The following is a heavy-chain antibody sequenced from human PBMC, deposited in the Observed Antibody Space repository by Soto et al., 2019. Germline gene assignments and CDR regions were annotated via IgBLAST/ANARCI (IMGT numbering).Heavy chain of an antibody. J-gene: IGHJ6*02. CDR3: ARGLHSYCYGWGSYPAGIYV. D-gene: IGHD3-10*01. CDR1: GGSICSGVHS. V-gene: IGHV4-30-4*01. CDR2: IYFSGSS. Sequence: TLSLTCTVPGGSICSGVHSCSWILQPPGKAPPWIGYIYFSGSSSYNPTLKSRVTISVDTSKNQFSLKLSSVTAAVTAVYHCARGLHSYCYGWGSYPAGIYVWGQGTTVTVS.